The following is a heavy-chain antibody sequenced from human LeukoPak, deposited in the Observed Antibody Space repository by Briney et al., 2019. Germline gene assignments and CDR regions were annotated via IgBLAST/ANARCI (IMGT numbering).Heavy chain of an antibody. CDR2: IHPSGSP. CDR3: ARLGSGYDCY. Sequence: SETLSLTCAIYDASFSGYYWSWIRQPPGKGLEWIGEIHPSGSPSYNPSLESRTIISVDASKNQFSLILNSVTAADTAVYYCARLGSGYDCYWGQGTLVTVSS. CDR1: DASFSGYY. J-gene: IGHJ4*02. V-gene: IGHV4-34*01. D-gene: IGHD5-12*01.